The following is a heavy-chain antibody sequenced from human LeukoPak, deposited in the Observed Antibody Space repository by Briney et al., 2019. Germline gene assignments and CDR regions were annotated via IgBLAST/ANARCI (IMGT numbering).Heavy chain of an antibody. J-gene: IGHJ3*02. CDR2: ISYDGSNK. CDR3: ARGGPLSYSGSLYGAFDI. D-gene: IGHD1-26*01. V-gene: IGHV3-30-3*01. Sequence: PGRSXRLXCAASAFTFSSYAIHWVRQAPGKGLEWVAVISYDGSNKYYADSVKGRFTISRDNSKNTMYLQMNSLRTEDTAVYYCARGGPLSYSGSLYGAFDIWGQGTMVTVSS. CDR1: AFTFSSYA.